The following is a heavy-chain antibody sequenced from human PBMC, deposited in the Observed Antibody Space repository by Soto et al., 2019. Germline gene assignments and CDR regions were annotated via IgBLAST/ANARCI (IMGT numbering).Heavy chain of an antibody. V-gene: IGHV1-18*04. CDR1: CSTFTSYG. J-gene: IGHJ3*02. CDR3: ARGLQLEEVFDI. Sequence: ASGTVSCTTSCSTFTSYGISWVRQAPGQGLEWMGWISAYNGNTNYAQKLQGRVTMTTDTSTSTAYMELRSLRSDDTAVYYCARGLQLEEVFDIWDQGTMVSVS. D-gene: IGHD1-1*01. CDR2: ISAYNGNT.